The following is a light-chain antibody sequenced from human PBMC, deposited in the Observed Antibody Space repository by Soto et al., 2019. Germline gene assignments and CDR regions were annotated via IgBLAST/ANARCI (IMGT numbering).Light chain of an antibody. CDR3: QQYNNWPPRGT. Sequence: EIVLTQSPATLSVSPGERATLSCRASQGVSSNLAWYQQKPGQGPRLLIYGASTRATGIPARFSGSGSGTEFTLNFSSLQPEDFALYYCQQYNNWPPRGTFGQGTKVEFK. J-gene: IGKJ1*01. V-gene: IGKV3-15*01. CDR1: QGVSSN. CDR2: GAS.